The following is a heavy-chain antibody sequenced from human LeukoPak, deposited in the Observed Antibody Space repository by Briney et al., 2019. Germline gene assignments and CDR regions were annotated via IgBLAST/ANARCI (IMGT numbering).Heavy chain of an antibody. CDR1: GFTFSSYW. V-gene: IGHV3-7*01. Sequence: GGSLRLSCAASGFTFSSYWMGWVRQAPGKGLEWVANIKQDGSEKYYVDSVKGRFTISRDNAKNSLYLQMNSLRAEDTAVYYCARESTYYYDSSGYSDYWGQGTLVTVSS. J-gene: IGHJ4*02. D-gene: IGHD3-22*01. CDR2: IKQDGSEK. CDR3: ARESTYYYDSSGYSDY.